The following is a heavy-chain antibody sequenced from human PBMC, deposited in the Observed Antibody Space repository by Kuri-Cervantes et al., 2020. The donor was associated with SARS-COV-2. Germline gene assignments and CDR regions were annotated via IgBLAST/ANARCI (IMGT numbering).Heavy chain of an antibody. J-gene: IGHJ4*02. CDR1: GYSIRSGYY. CDR2: IYHSGST. D-gene: IGHD6-19*01. V-gene: IGHV4-38-2*01. CDR3: ARVGRAGPFDC. Sequence: GSLRLSCAVSGYSIRSGYYWGWIRQPPGKGLEWIGSIYHSGSTYYNPSLKSRVTISVDTSKNQFSLKLSSVIAADTAVYYCARVGRAGPFDCRSQGILVTVSS.